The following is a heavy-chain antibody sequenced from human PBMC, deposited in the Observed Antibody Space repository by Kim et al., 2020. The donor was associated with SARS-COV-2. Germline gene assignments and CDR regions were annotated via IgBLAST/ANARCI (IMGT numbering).Heavy chain of an antibody. CDR2: SNEDGSIT. CDR3: ARDLSGSDDL. Sequence: GGSLRLSCVASGFTFSKYWMHWVRQVPGEGLVWVSRSNEDGSITNYADSVRGRFTISRDNARSTLYLQMNSLGAEDTALYYCARDLSGSDDLWGQGTLVTVSS. CDR1: GFTFSKYW. D-gene: IGHD5-12*01. J-gene: IGHJ5*02. V-gene: IGHV3-74*01.